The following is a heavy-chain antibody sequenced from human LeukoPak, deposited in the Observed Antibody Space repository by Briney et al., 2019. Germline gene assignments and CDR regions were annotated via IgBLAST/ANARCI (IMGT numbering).Heavy chain of an antibody. CDR1: GYTFTSYG. J-gene: IGHJ4*02. CDR3: ARDYSSGWIDY. Sequence: ASVKVSCKASGYTFTSYGISWVRQAPGQGLEWMGWISAYNGNTNYAQKLQGRVTMTTDTSTSTVYMELSSLRSEDTAVYYCARDYSSGWIDYWGQGTLVTVSS. V-gene: IGHV1-18*01. D-gene: IGHD6-19*01. CDR2: ISAYNGNT.